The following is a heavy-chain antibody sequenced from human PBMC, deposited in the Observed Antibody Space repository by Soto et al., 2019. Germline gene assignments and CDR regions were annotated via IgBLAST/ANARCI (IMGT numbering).Heavy chain of an antibody. V-gene: IGHV1-69*13. CDR2: IIPIFGTA. J-gene: IGHJ4*02. D-gene: IGHD4-17*01. CDR1: GVTFSSYA. Sequence: SVKVSGKASGVTFSSYAISWVRQAPGQGLEWMGGIIPIFGTANYAQKFQGRVTITADESTSTAYMELSGLRSEDTAVYYCARGSAYSDYDLEYWGQGALVTVSS. CDR3: ARGSAYSDYDLEY.